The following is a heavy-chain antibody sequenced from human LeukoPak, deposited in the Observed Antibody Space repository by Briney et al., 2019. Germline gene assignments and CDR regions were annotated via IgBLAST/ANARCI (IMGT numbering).Heavy chain of an antibody. CDR1: GYTFTGYY. CDR3: ARDNGGATPYGMDV. CDR2: INPNSGGT. Sequence: ASVRVSCKASGYTFTGYYMYWVRQAPGQGLEWVGWINPNSGGTNYAQKFQGRVTLTRDTSTSTAYMDLSRLRSDDTAVYYCARDNGGATPYGMDVWGQGTTVTVSS. V-gene: IGHV1-2*02. D-gene: IGHD1-26*01. J-gene: IGHJ6*02.